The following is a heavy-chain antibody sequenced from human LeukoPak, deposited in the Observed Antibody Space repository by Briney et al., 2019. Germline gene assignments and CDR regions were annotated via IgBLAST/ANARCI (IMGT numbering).Heavy chain of an antibody. J-gene: IGHJ6*02. CDR1: GLRFSDQY. Sequence: GGSLRLSCAASGLRFSDQYMIWIRQTPGKGLERVSFISGSGANRFYADSMKGRFTISKDNTKNSLYLQMNSLRAEDTAIYYCATLHFYAMGVWGQGTTVTVSS. V-gene: IGHV3-11*01. CDR3: ATLHFYAMGV. CDR2: ISGSGANR.